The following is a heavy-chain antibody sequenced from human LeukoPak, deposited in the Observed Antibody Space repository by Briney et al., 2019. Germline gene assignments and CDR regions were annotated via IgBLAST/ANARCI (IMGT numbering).Heavy chain of an antibody. J-gene: IGHJ4*02. V-gene: IGHV3-33*06. CDR2: IWYDGSNK. Sequence: GGSLRLSCAASGFTFSDYYMSWIRQAPGKGLEWVAVIWYDGSNKYYADSVKGRFTISRDNSKNTLYLQMNSLRAEDTAVYYCAKAPRIAAADVVDYWGQGTLVTVSS. CDR3: AKAPRIAAADVVDY. CDR1: GFTFSDYY. D-gene: IGHD6-13*01.